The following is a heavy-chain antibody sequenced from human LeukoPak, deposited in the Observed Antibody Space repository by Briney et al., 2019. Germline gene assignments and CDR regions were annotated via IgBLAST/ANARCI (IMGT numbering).Heavy chain of an antibody. D-gene: IGHD2-2*02. CDR2: IYHNGTL. V-gene: IGHV4-4*02. J-gene: IGHJ6*02. CDR1: VGSISSGNW. Sequence: SGTLSLTCGVSVGSISSGNWWSWVRQSPGKGLEWIGEIYHNGTLNYNPSLKSRVTISADTFKNHFSLKLTSVTAADTAVYYCATAPILRGEGGEHYKYGMDVWGQGTTVIVSS. CDR3: ATAPILRGEGGEHYKYGMDV.